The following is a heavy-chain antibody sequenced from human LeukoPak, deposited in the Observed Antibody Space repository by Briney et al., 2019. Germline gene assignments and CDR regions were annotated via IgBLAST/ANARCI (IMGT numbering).Heavy chain of an antibody. V-gene: IGHV4-4*02. J-gene: IGHJ4*02. CDR2: VSHGGNT. CDR3: ASRIAAAPIDY. Sequence: SETLSLTCGVSGGSVTSTNWWTWVRQPPGEGLEWIGEVSHGGNTFYMPSLKSRVTISVDKSKNQFSLKLSSVTAADTAIYYCASRIAAAPIDYWGQGTLVTVSS. CDR1: GGSVTSTNW. D-gene: IGHD6-13*01.